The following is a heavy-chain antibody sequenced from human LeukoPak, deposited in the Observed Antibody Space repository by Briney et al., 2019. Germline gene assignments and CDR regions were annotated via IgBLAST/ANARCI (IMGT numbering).Heavy chain of an antibody. Sequence: KPSETLSLTCTVSGGSISSYYWSWIRQPPGKGLEWIGYIYYSGSTDYNPSLKSRVTISVETSKNQFSLNLSSVAAADTAVYYCARGRLARSPYFDYWGQGTLVTVSS. CDR3: ARGRLARSPYFDY. CDR1: GGSISSYY. CDR2: IYYSGST. V-gene: IGHV4-59*01. D-gene: IGHD6-19*01. J-gene: IGHJ4*02.